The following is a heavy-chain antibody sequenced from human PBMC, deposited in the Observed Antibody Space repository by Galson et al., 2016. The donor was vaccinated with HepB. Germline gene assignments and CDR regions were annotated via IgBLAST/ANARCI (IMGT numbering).Heavy chain of an antibody. CDR3: ARLTGVGYFDY. CDR2: MDVNDAG. CDR1: GFSLTTSGVA. D-gene: IGHD1-1*01. J-gene: IGHJ4*02. V-gene: IGHV2-70*01. Sequence: PALVKPTQTLTLTCSFSGFSLTTSGVAVGWIRQPPGKALEWLALMDVNDAGYSSTSPRTGLTISKGAAKNQVVLRMTNMHPVDTGTYYCARLTGVGYFDYWGQGIAVTVSS.